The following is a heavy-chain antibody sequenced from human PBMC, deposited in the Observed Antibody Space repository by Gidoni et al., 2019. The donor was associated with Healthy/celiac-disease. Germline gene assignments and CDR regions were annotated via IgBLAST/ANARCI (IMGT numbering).Heavy chain of an antibody. Sequence: VQLVESGGGLVKPGGSLRLSFAASGFTFSSYSMNWLRQAPGKGLEWVSSISSSSSYIYYADSVKGRFTISRDNAKNSLYLQMNSLRAEDTAVYYCARAALPGIAAAGEDYWGQGTLVTVSS. CDR3: ARAALPGIAAAGEDY. CDR2: ISSSSSYI. D-gene: IGHD6-13*01. CDR1: GFTFSSYS. J-gene: IGHJ4*02. V-gene: IGHV3-21*01.